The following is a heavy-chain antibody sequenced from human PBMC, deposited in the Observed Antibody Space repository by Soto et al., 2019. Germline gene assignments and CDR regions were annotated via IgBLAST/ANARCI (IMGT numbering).Heavy chain of an antibody. V-gene: IGHV3-73*02. J-gene: IGHJ4*02. Sequence: EVQLVESGGGLVQPGGSLKLSCAASGFTFSGSAMHWVRQASGKGLEWVGRIRSKANSYATAYAASVKGRFTISRDDSKNTAYLQMNSLKTEDTAVYYCTRPEPGLGMISPGDYWGQGTLVTVSS. CDR1: GFTFSGSA. D-gene: IGHD3-22*01. CDR3: TRPEPGLGMISPGDY. CDR2: IRSKANSYAT.